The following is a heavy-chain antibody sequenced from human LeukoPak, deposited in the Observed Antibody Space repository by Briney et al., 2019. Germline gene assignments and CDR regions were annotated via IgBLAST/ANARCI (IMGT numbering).Heavy chain of an antibody. D-gene: IGHD3-10*01. CDR1: GYTFTGYY. CDR3: ARGVPTSFRAYYFYFMDV. Sequence: ASVKVSCKASGYTFTGYYIHWVRQAPGQGLEWMGINDPSGGGTSYAQQSQGRVTMTRDMSTSTVYMELSSLRSEDTAVYYCARGVPTSFRAYYFYFMDVWGKGTTVTVSS. J-gene: IGHJ6*03. CDR2: NDPSGGGT. V-gene: IGHV1-46*01.